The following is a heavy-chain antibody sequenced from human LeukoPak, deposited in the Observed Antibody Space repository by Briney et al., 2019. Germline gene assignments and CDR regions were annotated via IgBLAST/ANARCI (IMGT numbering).Heavy chain of an antibody. V-gene: IGHV4-59*01. CDR3: ARVGSSWAFDI. CDR2: IYYSVST. D-gene: IGHD6-13*01. J-gene: IGHJ3*02. Sequence: PSETLSLTCTVSGGSITSYYWSWIRKAPGKGLEWIGYIYYSVSTNYNPSLKSRVTISVDTSKKQFSLKLSSVTAADTAVYYCARVGSSWAFDIWGQGTMVTVSS. CDR1: GGSITSYY.